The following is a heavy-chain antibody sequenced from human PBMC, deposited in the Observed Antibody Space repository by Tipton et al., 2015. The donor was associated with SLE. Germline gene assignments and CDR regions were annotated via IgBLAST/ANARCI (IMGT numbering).Heavy chain of an antibody. Sequence: TLSLTCAVSGYSISSGYYWGWIRQPPGKGLEWIGSIYHSGSTYYNPSLKSRVTISVDTSKNQFSLKLSSVTAADTAVYYCARVYDFWSGYYNLPFDYWGQGTLVTVSS. D-gene: IGHD3-3*01. V-gene: IGHV4-38-2*01. J-gene: IGHJ4*02. CDR3: ARVYDFWSGYYNLPFDY. CDR1: GYSISSGYY. CDR2: IYHSGST.